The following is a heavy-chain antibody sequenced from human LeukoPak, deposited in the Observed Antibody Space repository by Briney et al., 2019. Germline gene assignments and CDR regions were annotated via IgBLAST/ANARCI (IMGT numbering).Heavy chain of an antibody. D-gene: IGHD2/OR15-2a*01. V-gene: IGHV1-18*01. CDR1: GYTFTSYG. CDR3: ARDTTQYGALEDYFDY. CDR2: ISAYNGNT. Sequence: ASVKVSGKASGYTFTSYGISWVRQAPGQGLEWMGWISAYNGNTNYAQKLQGRVTMTTDTSTSTAYMELRSLRSDDTAVYYCARDTTQYGALEDYFDYWGQGTLVTVSS. J-gene: IGHJ4*02.